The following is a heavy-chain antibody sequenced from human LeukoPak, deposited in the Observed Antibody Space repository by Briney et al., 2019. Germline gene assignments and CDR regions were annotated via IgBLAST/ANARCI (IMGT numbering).Heavy chain of an antibody. CDR1: GFTFSSYS. CDR3: ARDMYYYGSGSYDP. J-gene: IGHJ5*02. V-gene: IGHV3-21*01. D-gene: IGHD3-10*01. Sequence: GGSLRLSCAASGFTFSSYSMNWVRQAPGKGLEWVSSISSSSYIYYADSVKGRFTISRDNAKNSLYLQMNSLRAEDTAVYYCARDMYYYGSGSYDPWGQGTLVTVSS. CDR2: ISSSSYI.